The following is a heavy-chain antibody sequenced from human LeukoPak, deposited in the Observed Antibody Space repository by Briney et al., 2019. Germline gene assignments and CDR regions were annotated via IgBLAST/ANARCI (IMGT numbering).Heavy chain of an antibody. J-gene: IGHJ4*02. V-gene: IGHV4-34*01. CDR1: GGSFSGYY. Sequence: SETLSLTCAVYGGSFSGYYWSWIRQPPGKGLEWIGEINHSGSTNYNPSLKSRVTISVDTSKNQFPLKLSSVTAADTAVYYCARVGYDSSAQHYWGQGTLVTVSS. CDR2: INHSGST. CDR3: ARVGYDSSAQHY. D-gene: IGHD3-22*01.